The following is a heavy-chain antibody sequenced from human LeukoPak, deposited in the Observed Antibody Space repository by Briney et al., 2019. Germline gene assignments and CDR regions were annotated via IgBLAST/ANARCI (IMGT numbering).Heavy chain of an antibody. CDR2: IGEDGSSK. CDR1: GFTFRSYW. J-gene: IGHJ4*02. V-gene: IGHV3-7*01. Sequence: GGSLRLSCAASGFTFRSYWMRWVRQAPGKGLEWVANIGEDGSSKYYVDSVKGRFTISRDNAKNSLFLQMNSLRVEDTAVYYCVRVQVVVSAAFDYFDYWGQGILVTVSS. CDR3: VRVQVVVSAAFDYFDY. D-gene: IGHD2-2*01.